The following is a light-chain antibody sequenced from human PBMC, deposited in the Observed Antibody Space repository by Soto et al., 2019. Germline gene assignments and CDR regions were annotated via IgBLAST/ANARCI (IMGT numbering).Light chain of an antibody. V-gene: IGLV1-44*01. J-gene: IGLJ2*01. CDR3: AAWDDSLNGVV. CDR1: SSNIVGNT. CDR2: SNN. Sequence: QSVLTQPPSASGTPGRRVTISCSGSSSNIVGNTVNWYQQLPGTAPKLLIYSNNQRPSGVPDRFSGSKSGTSACLAISGLQSEDEADYYCAAWDDSLNGVVFGGGTKLTVL.